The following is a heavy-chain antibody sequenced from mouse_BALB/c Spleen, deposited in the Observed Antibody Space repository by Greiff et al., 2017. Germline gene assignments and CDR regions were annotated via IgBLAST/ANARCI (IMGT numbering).Heavy chain of an antibody. CDR3: ARHEDRGYDSFVYALDY. Sequence: QVQLQQSGAELVKPGASVKLSCKASGYTFTEYIIPWVKQRSGKGLEWIGWIYPGSGSIKYNEKFKDKATLTADKSSSTVYMELSRLTAEDSAVYFCARHEDRGYDSFVYALDYWGQGTSVTVSS. D-gene: IGHD2-14*01. CDR1: GYTFTEYI. V-gene: IGHV1-62-2*01. CDR2: IYPGSGSI. J-gene: IGHJ4*01.